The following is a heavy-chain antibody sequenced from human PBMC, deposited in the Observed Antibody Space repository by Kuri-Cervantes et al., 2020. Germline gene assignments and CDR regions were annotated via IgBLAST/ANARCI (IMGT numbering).Heavy chain of an antibody. CDR1: GGSLISSTFS. CDR2: IYSSGST. J-gene: IGHJ5*02. CDR3: ARRDFWSGYSDWFDP. Sequence: GSLRLSCTVSGGSLISSTFSWGWIRQPPGKGLEWIGNIYSSGSTYYSPSLQTRVTISVDTSKNQFSLKLSSVTAADTAVYYCARRDFWSGYSDWFDPWGQGTLVTVSS. V-gene: IGHV4-39*01. D-gene: IGHD3-3*01.